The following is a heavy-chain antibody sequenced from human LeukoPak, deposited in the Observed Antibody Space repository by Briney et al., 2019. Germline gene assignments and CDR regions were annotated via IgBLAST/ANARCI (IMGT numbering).Heavy chain of an antibody. V-gene: IGHV1-2*02. CDR2: INPNSGGT. J-gene: IGHJ4*02. Sequence: ASVKVSCKASGYTFTGYYMHWVRQAPVQGLEWMGWINPNSGGTNYAQKFQGRVTMTRDTSISTAYMELSRLRSEDTAVYYCARGGGYCSSTSCYGVDYWGQGTLVTVSS. CDR1: GYTFTGYY. CDR3: ARGGGYCSSTSCYGVDY. D-gene: IGHD2-2*01.